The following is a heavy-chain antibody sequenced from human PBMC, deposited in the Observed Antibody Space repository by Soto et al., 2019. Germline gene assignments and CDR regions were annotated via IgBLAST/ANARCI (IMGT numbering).Heavy chain of an antibody. CDR1: GGSFSGYY. D-gene: IGHD3-10*01. CDR2: INHSGST. V-gene: IGHV4-34*01. Sequence: QVQLQQWGAGLLKPSETLSLTCAVYGGSFSGYYWSWIRQPPGKGLEWIGEINHSGSTNYNPSLKSRVTISVDTSKNQFSLKLSSVTAADTAVYYCARVTVEVRGVGKYFQHWGQGTLVTVSS. J-gene: IGHJ1*01. CDR3: ARVTVEVRGVGKYFQH.